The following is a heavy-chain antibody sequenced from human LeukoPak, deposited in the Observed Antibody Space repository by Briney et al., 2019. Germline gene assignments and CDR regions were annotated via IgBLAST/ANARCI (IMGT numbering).Heavy chain of an antibody. CDR2: IYYSGST. Sequence: PSETLSLTCTVSGGSIGSSDYYWGWIRQPPGKGLEWIGSIYYSGSTYYNPSLKSRVTISVDTSKNQFSLKLSSVTAADTAVYYCARHSAGYDSSGYYYTWDYWGQGTLVTVSS. V-gene: IGHV4-39*01. CDR3: ARHSAGYDSSGYYYTWDY. J-gene: IGHJ4*02. D-gene: IGHD3-22*01. CDR1: GGSIGSSDYY.